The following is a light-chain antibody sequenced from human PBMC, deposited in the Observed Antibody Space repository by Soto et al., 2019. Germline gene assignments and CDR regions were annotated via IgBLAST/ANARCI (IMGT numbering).Light chain of an antibody. Sequence: DIQMTQSPSSLSASVVDRVTITFRASQIISSYLNWYQQKPGKAPKLLIYASSSLQSGVPSRFSGSGSGTDFTLTISSLQPEDFATYYCQQSYSTPTFGGGTKVDIK. CDR3: QQSYSTPT. CDR1: QIISSY. V-gene: IGKV1-39*01. CDR2: ASS. J-gene: IGKJ4*01.